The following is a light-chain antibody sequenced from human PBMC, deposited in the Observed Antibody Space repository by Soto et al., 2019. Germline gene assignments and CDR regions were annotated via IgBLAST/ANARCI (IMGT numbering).Light chain of an antibody. CDR1: QSVSSN. Sequence: IVMTHSPATLSVSPGEIATLSFRASQSVSSNLAWYQQKPGQAPRLLIYGASNRATGIPDRFSGGGSGTDFTLTISRLEPEDFAVYYCQQHGSAPRTFGQGTKVDIK. CDR2: GAS. CDR3: QQHGSAPRT. V-gene: IGKV3-20*01. J-gene: IGKJ1*01.